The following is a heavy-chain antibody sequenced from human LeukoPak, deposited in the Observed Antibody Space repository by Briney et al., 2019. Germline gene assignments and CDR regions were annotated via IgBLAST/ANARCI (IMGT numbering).Heavy chain of an antibody. V-gene: IGHV1-8*01. CDR2: MNPNSGNT. J-gene: IGHJ6*03. Sequence: ASVKVSCKASGYTFTSYDINWVRQATGQGLEWMGWMNPNSGNTGYAQKFQGRVTMTRNTSISTAYMELSSLRSEDTAVYYCARGLFYPRFWPYYYNYYMDVWGKGTTVTVSS. CDR3: ARGLFYPRFWPYYYNYYMDV. D-gene: IGHD3-3*01. CDR1: GYTFTSYD.